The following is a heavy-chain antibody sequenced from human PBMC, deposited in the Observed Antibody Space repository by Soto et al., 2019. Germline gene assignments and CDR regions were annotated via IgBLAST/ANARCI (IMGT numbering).Heavy chain of an antibody. CDR1: GYTFTSYG. J-gene: IGHJ3*01. V-gene: IGHV1-18*01. CDR2: ISAYNGNT. D-gene: IGHD2-15*01. Sequence: ASVKVSCKVSGYTFTSYGISWVRQAPGKGLEWMGWISAYNGNTNYAQKLQGRVTMTTDTSTSTAYMELRSLRSDDTAVYYCARDLDCRGGCCFTAWGQGTMVSGSS. CDR3: ARDLDCRGGCCFTA.